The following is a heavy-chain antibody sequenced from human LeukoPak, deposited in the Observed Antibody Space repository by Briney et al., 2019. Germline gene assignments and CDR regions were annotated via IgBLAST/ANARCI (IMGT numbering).Heavy chain of an antibody. Sequence: SETLSLTCTVSGGSISSGSYYWSWIRQAAGKGLEWIGRIYTSGSTNYNPSLKSRVTISVDTSKNQFSLKLSSVTAADTAVYYCARDLEWYYYYMDVWGKGTTVTVSS. CDR3: ARDLEWYYYYMDV. V-gene: IGHV4-61*02. CDR1: GGSISSGSYY. J-gene: IGHJ6*03. D-gene: IGHD3-3*01. CDR2: IYTSGST.